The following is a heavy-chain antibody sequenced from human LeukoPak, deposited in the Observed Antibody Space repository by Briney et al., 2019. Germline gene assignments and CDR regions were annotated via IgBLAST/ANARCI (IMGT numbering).Heavy chain of an antibody. D-gene: IGHD1-1*01. J-gene: IGHJ6*02. CDR3: ARTTFEYYYGMDV. CDR2: IYHSGST. V-gene: IGHV4-4*02. Sequence: SETLSLTCAVSGGSISSSNWRSWVRQPPGKGLEWIGEIYHSGSTNYNPSLKSRVTISVDKSKNQFSLKLSSVTAADTAVYYCARTTFEYYYGMDVWGQGTTVTVSS. CDR1: GGSISSSNW.